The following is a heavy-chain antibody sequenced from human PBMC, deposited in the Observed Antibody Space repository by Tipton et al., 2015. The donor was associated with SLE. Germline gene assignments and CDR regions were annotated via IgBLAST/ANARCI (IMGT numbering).Heavy chain of an antibody. D-gene: IGHD3-22*01. Sequence: SLRLSCAASGFTFSSYSMNWVRQAPGKGLEWVSHISSSSSTIYYADSVKGRFTISRDNAKNSLYLQMNSLRAEDTAVYYCARKYYYDSSGYSAYFGYWGHGTLVPVSS. CDR2: ISSSSSTI. CDR1: GFTFSSYS. CDR3: ARKYYYDSSGYSAYFGY. J-gene: IGHJ4*01. V-gene: IGHV3-48*01.